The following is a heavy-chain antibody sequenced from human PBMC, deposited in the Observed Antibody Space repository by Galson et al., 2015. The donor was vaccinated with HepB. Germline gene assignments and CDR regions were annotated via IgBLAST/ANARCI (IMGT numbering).Heavy chain of an antibody. J-gene: IGHJ6*02. D-gene: IGHD2-2*01. Sequence: ETLSLTCTVSGVSISNYYWSWIRQPPGKGLEWIGYIYYSGNTNYNPSLKSRVTISLDRSKNKFSLKLSSVTAADTAVYYCASSLVVPAGIECYYYAMDVWGQGTTVTVSS. CDR3: ASSLVVPAGIECYYYAMDV. CDR2: IYYSGNT. V-gene: IGHV4-59*08. CDR1: GVSISNYY.